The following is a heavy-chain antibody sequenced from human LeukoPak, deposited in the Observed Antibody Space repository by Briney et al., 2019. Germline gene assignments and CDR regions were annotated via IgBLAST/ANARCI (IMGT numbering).Heavy chain of an antibody. V-gene: IGHV3-7*01. CDR2: IKQDGSEK. Sequence: GGSLRLSCAASGFTFSSYWMSWVRQAPGKGLEWVANIKQDGSEKYYVDSVKGRFTISRDNAKNSLYLQMNSVGAEDTAVYYCARDSAYYDFWSGYYSHFDYWGQGTLVTVSS. CDR3: ARDSAYYDFWSGYYSHFDY. J-gene: IGHJ4*02. D-gene: IGHD3-3*01. CDR1: GFTFSSYW.